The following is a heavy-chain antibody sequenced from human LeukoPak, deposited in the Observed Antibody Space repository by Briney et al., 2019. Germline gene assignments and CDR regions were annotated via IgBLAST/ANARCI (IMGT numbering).Heavy chain of an antibody. D-gene: IGHD2/OR15-2a*01. V-gene: IGHV3-48*02. Sequence: GGSLPVSRAASGFTFSSYSMNWVRQAPGKGLEWVSYISSSSRTIYYAHSVKGRSTISRDNAKNSLYLQMNSLRDEDTAVYYCARRAGPPFLGAFDIWGQG. CDR2: ISSSSRTI. J-gene: IGHJ3*02. CDR1: GFTFSSYS. CDR3: ARRAGPPFLGAFDI.